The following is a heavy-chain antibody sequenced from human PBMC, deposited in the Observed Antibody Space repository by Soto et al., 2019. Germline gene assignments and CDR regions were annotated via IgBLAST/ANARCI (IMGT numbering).Heavy chain of an antibody. V-gene: IGHV1-69*04. CDR1: GYTFTGYY. J-gene: IGHJ4*02. CDR2: IIPNLGIA. Sequence: SVKGSCKAAGYTFTGYYMHWVRQAPGQGLEWMGRIIPNLGIANYAQKFQGRVTITADKSTSTAYMELSSLRSEDTAVYYCAREDIAVAGTRIDYWGQGTLVTVSS. D-gene: IGHD6-19*01. CDR3: AREDIAVAGTRIDY.